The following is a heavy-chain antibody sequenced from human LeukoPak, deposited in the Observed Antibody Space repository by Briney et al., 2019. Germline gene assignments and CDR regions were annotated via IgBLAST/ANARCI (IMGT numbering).Heavy chain of an antibody. CDR3: ARVPISSWTGYFDY. V-gene: IGHV4-59*01. CDR2: IYYSGST. J-gene: IGHJ4*02. D-gene: IGHD6-13*01. CDR1: GGSISSYY. Sequence: SETLSLTCTVSGGSISSYYWSWIRQTPGKGLEWIGYIYYSGSTNYNPSLKSRVTISVDTSKNQFSLKLSSVTAADTAVYYCARVPISSWTGYFDYWGQGTLVTVSS.